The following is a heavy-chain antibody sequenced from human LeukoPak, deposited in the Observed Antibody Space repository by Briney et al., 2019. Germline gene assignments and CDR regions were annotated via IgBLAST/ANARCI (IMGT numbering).Heavy chain of an antibody. V-gene: IGHV3-30*03. D-gene: IGHD4-17*01. CDR1: GFTFSSYG. CDR3: ARGTVTSRTWYFDL. Sequence: GGSLGLSCAASGFTFSSYGMHWVRQAPGKGLEWVAVISFDASNKYYADSVKGRFTISRDNSKNTLYLQMNSLRAEETAVYYCARGTVTSRTWYFDLWGRGTLVTVSS. J-gene: IGHJ2*01. CDR2: ISFDASNK.